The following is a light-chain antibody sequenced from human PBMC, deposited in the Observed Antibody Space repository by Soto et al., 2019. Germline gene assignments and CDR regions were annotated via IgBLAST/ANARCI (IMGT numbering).Light chain of an antibody. CDR3: QQYNNWPPAT. CDR1: QSVPST. J-gene: IGKJ5*01. V-gene: IGKV3-15*01. CDR2: GAS. Sequence: EIVLTQSPGTLSLSPGERATLSCRASQSVPSTYLAWYQQKPGQAPRLLIYGASTRATGIPARFSGSGSGTEFTLTISSLQSEDFAVYYCQQYNNWPPATFGQGTRLEIK.